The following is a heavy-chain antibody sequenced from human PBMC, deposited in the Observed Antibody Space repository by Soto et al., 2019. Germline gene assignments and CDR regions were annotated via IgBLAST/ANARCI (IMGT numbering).Heavy chain of an antibody. CDR3: AKDHVISLWCGYQDYDLMDV. Sequence: ASVKVSCKGSGYTFTSYSIHWVRQAPGQRLEWMGWINAGNGNTKYSQKFQGRATITRDTSASTAYMELSSLRSEDTAVYYCAKDHVISLWCGYQDYDLMDVCAQRSSVPGS. V-gene: IGHV1-3*01. CDR2: INAGNGNT. J-gene: IGHJ6*02. D-gene: IGHD3-3*01. CDR1: GYTFTSYS.